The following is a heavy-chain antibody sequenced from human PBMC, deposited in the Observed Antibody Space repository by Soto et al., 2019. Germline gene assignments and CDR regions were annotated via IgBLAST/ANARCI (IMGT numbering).Heavy chain of an antibody. CDR2: IYYSGST. CDR1: RGDC. V-gene: IGHV4-31*02. D-gene: IGHD2-2*01. J-gene: IGHJ5*02. CDR3: ARGHQFSFIVVPAAIEWFDP. Sequence: RGDCRSRKKQNPGKGLEWIGYIYYSGSTYYNPSLKSRVTISVDTSKNQFSLKLSSVTAADTAVYYCARGHQFSFIVVPAAIEWFDPWGQGTLVPVSS.